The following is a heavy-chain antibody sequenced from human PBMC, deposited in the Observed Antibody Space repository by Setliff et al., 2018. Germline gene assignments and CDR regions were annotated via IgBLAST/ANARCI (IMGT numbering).Heavy chain of an antibody. CDR1: GGSFSGYY. CDR3: AREPSPSDALDI. CDR2: INHSGST. J-gene: IGHJ3*02. V-gene: IGHV4-34*01. Sequence: SETLSLTCAVYGGSFSGYYWSWIRQPPGKGLEWIGEINHSGSTNYNPSLKGRVTISLDRSENEFSLNLTSVTAADTAVYFCAREPSPSDALDIWGQRTMVTVSS.